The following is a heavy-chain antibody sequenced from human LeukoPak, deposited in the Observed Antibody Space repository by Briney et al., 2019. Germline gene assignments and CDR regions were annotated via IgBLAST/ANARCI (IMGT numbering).Heavy chain of an antibody. Sequence: ASVKVPCKASGYTFTSYDINWVRQATGQGLEWMGWMNPNSGNTDYAQKFQGRVTMTSDTSISTAYMELSSLRSEDTAVYYCARGIPAAAGGNWFDPWGQGTLVTVSS. D-gene: IGHD6-25*01. CDR3: ARGIPAAAGGNWFDP. V-gene: IGHV1-8*01. CDR2: MNPNSGNT. J-gene: IGHJ5*02. CDR1: GYTFTSYD.